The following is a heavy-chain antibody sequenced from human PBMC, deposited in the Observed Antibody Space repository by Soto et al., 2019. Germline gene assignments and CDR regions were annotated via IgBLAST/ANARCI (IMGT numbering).Heavy chain of an antibody. V-gene: IGHV3-23*03. CDR2: IDLGDTKR. J-gene: IGHJ4*02. CDR1: GFSFRDYS. Sequence: GRSLRLSCAASGFSFRDYSMNWVRQAPGKGLEWVAFIDLGDTKRDYRDSVKGRFIVSKDKSKKTVYLQMNSLGVEDTAIYYCTKDRVPDGIYSFDFWGQGALVTVSS. CDR3: TKDRVPDGIYSFDF. D-gene: IGHD2-15*01.